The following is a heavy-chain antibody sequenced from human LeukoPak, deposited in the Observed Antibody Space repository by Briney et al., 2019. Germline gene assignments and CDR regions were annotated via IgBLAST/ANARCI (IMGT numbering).Heavy chain of an antibody. CDR2: TNPISGNT. CDR1: GYTFTDYD. D-gene: IGHD3-22*01. Sequence: ASVKVSCKTSGYTFTDYDVYWVRQATGQGLEWMGWTNPISGNTGYAQKFQDRVTMTRSTSISTAYMELSSLTSEDTAVYYCARGRYYGSSGLADYWGQGTLVTVSS. CDR3: ARGRYYGSSGLADY. V-gene: IGHV1-8*01. J-gene: IGHJ4*02.